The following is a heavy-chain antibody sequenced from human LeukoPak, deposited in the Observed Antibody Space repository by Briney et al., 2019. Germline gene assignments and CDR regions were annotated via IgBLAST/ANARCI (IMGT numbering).Heavy chain of an antibody. J-gene: IGHJ4*02. Sequence: GGSLRLSCAASGFTFSNAWMSWVRQAPGKGLEWVGRIKSKTDGGTTDYAAPVKGRFTTSRDDSKNTLYLQMNSLKTEDTAVYYCTTTRLLWFGESDYWGQGTLVTVSS. CDR3: TTTRLLWFGESDY. V-gene: IGHV3-15*01. CDR2: IKSKTDGGTT. CDR1: GFTFSNAW. D-gene: IGHD3-10*01.